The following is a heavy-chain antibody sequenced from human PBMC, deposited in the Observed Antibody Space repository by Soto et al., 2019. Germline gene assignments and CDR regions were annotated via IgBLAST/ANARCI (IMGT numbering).Heavy chain of an antibody. D-gene: IGHD1-26*01. J-gene: IGHJ6*02. CDR2: IWYDGSNK. CDR1: GFTFSSYG. CDR3: ARDGRSTTSSGYYYYYGMDV. V-gene: IGHV3-33*01. Sequence: GGSLRLSCAAFGFTFSSYGMHWVRQAPGKGLEWVAVIWYDGSNKYYADSVKGRFTISRDNSKNTLYLQMNSLRAEDTAVYYYARDGRSTTSSGYYYYYGMDVWGQGTTVTVSS.